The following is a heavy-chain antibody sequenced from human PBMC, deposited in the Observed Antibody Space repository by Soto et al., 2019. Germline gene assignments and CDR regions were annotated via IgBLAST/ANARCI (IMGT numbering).Heavy chain of an antibody. J-gene: IGHJ4*02. D-gene: IGHD5-12*01. CDR2: INHSGST. V-gene: IGHV4-34*01. CDR3: ASLSRGATGLYDY. Sequence: QVQLQQWGAGLLKPSETLSLTCAVYGGSFSGYYWSWIRQPPGKGLEWIGEINHSGSTNYNPSLKSRVTISVDTSKNQFSLKLSSVTAADTAVYYCASLSRGATGLYDYWGQGTLVTVSS. CDR1: GGSFSGYY.